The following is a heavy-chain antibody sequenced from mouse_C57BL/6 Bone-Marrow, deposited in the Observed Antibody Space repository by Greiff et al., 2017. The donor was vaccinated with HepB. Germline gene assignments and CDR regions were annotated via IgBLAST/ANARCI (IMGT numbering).Heavy chain of an antibody. CDR2: IYPGSGNT. V-gene: IGHV1-76*01. Sequence: VQLQESGAELVRPGASVKLSCKASGYTFTDYYINWVKQRPGQGLEWIARIYPGSGNTYYNEKFKGKATLTAEKSSSTAYMQLSSLTSEDSAVYFCARDSIYYYGKGDYFDYWGQGTTLTVSS. CDR1: GYTFTDYY. D-gene: IGHD1-1*01. J-gene: IGHJ2*01. CDR3: ARDSIYYYGKGDYFDY.